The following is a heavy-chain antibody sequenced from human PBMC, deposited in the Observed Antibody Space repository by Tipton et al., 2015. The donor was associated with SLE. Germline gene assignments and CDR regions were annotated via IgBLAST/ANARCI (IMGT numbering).Heavy chain of an antibody. CDR3: ARDEYSSGWGDWFDP. V-gene: IGHV4-61*01. CDR1: GGSVSSGSYY. CDR2: IYYSGST. J-gene: IGHJ5*02. D-gene: IGHD6-19*01. Sequence: LRLSCTVSGGSVSSGSYYWSWIRQPPGKGLEWIGYIYYSGSTNYNPSLKSRVTISVDTSKNQFSLKLSSVTAADTAVYYCARDEYSSGWGDWFDPWGQGTLVTVSS.